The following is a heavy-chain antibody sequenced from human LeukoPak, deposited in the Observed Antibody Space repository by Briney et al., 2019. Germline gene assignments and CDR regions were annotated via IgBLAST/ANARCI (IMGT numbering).Heavy chain of an antibody. Sequence: PGGSLRPSCAASGFTFSSYAMSWVRQAPGKGLEWVSSISGSGTRTYYADSVKDHFTISRDNAKNTLLLQMNSLRAEDTAVYYCVKDQGNFDYWGQGTLVTVSS. CDR3: VKDQGNFDY. J-gene: IGHJ4*02. CDR1: GFTFSSYA. V-gene: IGHV3-23*01. CDR2: ISGSGTRT.